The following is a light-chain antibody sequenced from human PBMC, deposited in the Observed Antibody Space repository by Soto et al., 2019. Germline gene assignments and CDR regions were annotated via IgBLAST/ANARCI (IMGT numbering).Light chain of an antibody. CDR3: QQYGSSPST. J-gene: IGKJ5*01. CDR1: QSVSSSY. CDR2: GAS. V-gene: IGKV3-20*01. Sequence: ETVLTQSPFTLSLSPGERDTLSCRASQSVSSSYLAWYQQKPGQAPRLLIYGASSRATGIPDRFSGSGSGTDFTLTIIRLEPEDFAVYYCQQYGSSPSTFGQGTRLEIK.